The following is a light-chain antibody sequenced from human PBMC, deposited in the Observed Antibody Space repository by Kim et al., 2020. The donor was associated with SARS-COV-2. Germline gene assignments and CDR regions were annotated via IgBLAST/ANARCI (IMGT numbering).Light chain of an antibody. J-gene: IGKJ2*01. CDR2: DAS. CDR3: QQRSNWPMYT. Sequence: LSPGERATLSCRASQSVSSYLAWYQQKPGQAPRLLIYDASNRATGIPARFSGSGSGTDFTLTISSLEPEDFAVYYCQQRSNWPMYTFGQGTKLEI. V-gene: IGKV3-11*01. CDR1: QSVSSY.